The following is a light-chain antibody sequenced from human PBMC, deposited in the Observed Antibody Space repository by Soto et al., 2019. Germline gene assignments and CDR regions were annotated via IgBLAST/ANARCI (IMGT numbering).Light chain of an antibody. CDR1: SGSIASNY. CDR3: QSYDSSNPVV. Sequence: NFMLTQPHSVSESPGKTVTISCTRSSGSIASNYVQWYQQRPGSAPTTVIYEDNQRPSGVPDRFSGSIDSSSNSASLTISGLKTVDEADYYCQSYDSSNPVVFGGGTKVTVL. CDR2: EDN. J-gene: IGLJ2*01. V-gene: IGLV6-57*04.